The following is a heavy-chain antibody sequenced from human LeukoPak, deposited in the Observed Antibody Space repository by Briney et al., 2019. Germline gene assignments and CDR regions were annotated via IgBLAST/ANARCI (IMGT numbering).Heavy chain of an antibody. D-gene: IGHD3-10*01. Sequence: GGSLRLSCAASGFSFSRYNMNWVRQAPGKGLDWVSSISSSPSYIYYADSVKGRFTISRDDAKNSLYLQMNSLRAEDTAVYYCARGNLWFGELVYWGQGTLVTVSS. CDR3: ARGNLWFGELVY. CDR2: ISSSPSYI. J-gene: IGHJ4*02. CDR1: GFSFSRYN. V-gene: IGHV3-21*01.